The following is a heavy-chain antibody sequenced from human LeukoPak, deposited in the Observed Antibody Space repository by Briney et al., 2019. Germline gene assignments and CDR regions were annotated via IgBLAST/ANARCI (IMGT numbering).Heavy chain of an antibody. CDR3: AKAGYYDYVWGSFGSYYYYGMDV. Sequence: GRSLRLSCAASGFTFSSYGMRWVRQAPGKGLEWVAVISYDGSNKYYADSVKGRFTISRDNSKNTLYLQMNSLRAEDTAVYYCAKAGYYDYVWGSFGSYYYYGMDVWGQGTTVAVSS. CDR2: ISYDGSNK. V-gene: IGHV3-30*18. D-gene: IGHD3-16*01. J-gene: IGHJ6*02. CDR1: GFTFSSYG.